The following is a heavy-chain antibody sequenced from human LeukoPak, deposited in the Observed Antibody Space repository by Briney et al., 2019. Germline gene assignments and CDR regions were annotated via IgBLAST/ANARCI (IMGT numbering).Heavy chain of an antibody. J-gene: IGHJ4*02. V-gene: IGHV4-4*07. CDR1: GGSISSYS. D-gene: IGHD3-22*01. Sequence: SETLSLTCTVSGGSISSYSWNWIRQPAAKGLEWIGRIYTSGSTNYNPSLKSRVTMSVDTSKNQFSLKLSSVTAADTAIYYCARASSGSYYYVDYRGQGTLVTVSS. CDR3: ARASSGSYYYVDY. CDR2: IYTSGST.